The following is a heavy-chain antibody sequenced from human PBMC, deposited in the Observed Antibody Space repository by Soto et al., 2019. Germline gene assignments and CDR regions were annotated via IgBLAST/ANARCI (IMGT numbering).Heavy chain of an antibody. J-gene: IGHJ5*01. CDR2: IYYSGST. Sequence: QVQLQESGPGLVKPSQTLSLTCTVSGGSISSGGYYWSWIRQHPGKGREWIGYIYYSGSTYYNPYLKSRVTSYLGTSKIQFSLKLSSVTAADTAVYYCLRSAHSTVTTLDSWGQGTLVTVSS. CDR3: LRSAHSTVTTLDS. V-gene: IGHV4-31*03. D-gene: IGHD4-17*01. CDR1: GGSISSGGYY.